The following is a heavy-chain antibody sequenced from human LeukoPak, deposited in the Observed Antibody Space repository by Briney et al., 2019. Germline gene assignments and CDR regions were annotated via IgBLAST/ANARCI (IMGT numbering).Heavy chain of an antibody. CDR3: AKGMNYGDSVYYYYGMDV. J-gene: IGHJ6*02. Sequence: PGGSLRLSCAASGFTFSSYGMHWVRQAPGKGLEWVAVISYDGSNKYYADSVKGRFTISRDNSKNTLYLQMNSLRAEDTAVYYCAKGMNYGDSVYYYYGMDVWGQGTTVTVSS. D-gene: IGHD4-17*01. CDR1: GFTFSSYG. V-gene: IGHV3-30*18. CDR2: ISYDGSNK.